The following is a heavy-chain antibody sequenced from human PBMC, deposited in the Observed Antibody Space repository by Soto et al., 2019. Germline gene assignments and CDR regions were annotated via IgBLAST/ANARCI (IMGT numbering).Heavy chain of an antibody. CDR3: GRHPRGGSSSS. Sequence: PSETLSLTCSVSGGSISSYYWSWIRQPPGEGLEWIGYIYYSGSTNYSPSLKSRVTISEDTSKNQFSLKLSSVTAADTAVYYCGRHPRGGSSSSWGQGTLVTVSS. V-gene: IGHV4-59*08. CDR1: GGSISSYY. J-gene: IGHJ5*02. D-gene: IGHD2-15*01. CDR2: IYYSGST.